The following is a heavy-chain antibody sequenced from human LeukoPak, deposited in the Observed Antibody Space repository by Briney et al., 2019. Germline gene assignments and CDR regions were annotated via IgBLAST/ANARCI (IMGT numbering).Heavy chain of an antibody. CDR2: TSGSGGST. J-gene: IGHJ5*02. V-gene: IGHV3-23*01. CDR3: AKFVTAAGTFDP. Sequence: GGSLRLSCAASGFTFSSYWMSWVRQAPGKGLEWVSATSGSGGSTYYADSVKGRFTISRDNSKNTLYLQMNSLRAEDTAVYYCAKFVTAAGTFDPWGQGTLVTVSS. D-gene: IGHD6-13*01. CDR1: GFTFSSYW.